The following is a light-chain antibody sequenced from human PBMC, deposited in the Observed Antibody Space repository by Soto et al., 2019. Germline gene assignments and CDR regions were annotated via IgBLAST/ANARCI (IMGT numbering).Light chain of an antibody. CDR3: QQYGDWPLT. CDR2: ATS. CDR1: QSVGNN. Sequence: EIVLTQSPATLSVSPGERATLSCRASQSVGNNFAWYQQKPGQAPRLLIFATSTRATGVPARFRGSGSGTEFTLTISSLQSEDFAVYSCQQYGDWPLTFGGGAKVAIE. V-gene: IGKV3-15*01. J-gene: IGKJ4*01.